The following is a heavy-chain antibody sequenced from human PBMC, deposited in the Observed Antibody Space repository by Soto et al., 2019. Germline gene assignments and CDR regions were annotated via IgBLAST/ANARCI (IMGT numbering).Heavy chain of an antibody. D-gene: IGHD5-12*01. J-gene: IGHJ4*02. CDR2: IYYSGST. CDR1: GGSISSGDYY. Sequence: SETLSLTCTVSGGSISSGDYYWSWIRQPPGKGLEWIGYIYYSGSTNYNPSLKSRVTISVDTSKNQFSLKPSSVTAADSAVYYCAREGGQYAASGREYYFDYWGQGTLVTASS. V-gene: IGHV4-30-4*01. CDR3: AREGGQYAASGREYYFDY.